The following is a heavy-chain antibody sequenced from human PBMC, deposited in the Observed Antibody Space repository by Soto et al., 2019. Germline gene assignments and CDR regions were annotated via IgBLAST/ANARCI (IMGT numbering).Heavy chain of an antibody. J-gene: IGHJ4*02. D-gene: IGHD5-18*01. V-gene: IGHV1-2*06. CDR3: AREDSYGYVLYYFDY. CDR2: INPNSGGT. Sequence: ASVNVSFKASGYTFTGYYMHWVRQAPGQGLEWMGRINPNSGGTNYAQKFQGRVTMTRDTSISTAYMELSRLRSDDTAVYYCAREDSYGYVLYYFDYWGQGTLVTVSS. CDR1: GYTFTGYY.